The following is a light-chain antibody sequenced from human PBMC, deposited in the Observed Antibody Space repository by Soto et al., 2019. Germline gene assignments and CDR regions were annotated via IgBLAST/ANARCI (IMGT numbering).Light chain of an antibody. J-gene: IGKJ4*01. CDR2: GAS. CDR1: QSVSSSY. CDR3: QEFARN. Sequence: ETELTRAPGDRTSPSGARATHSCRASQSVSSSYLAWYQQKPGQAPRLLIYGASSRATGIPDRFSGSGSGTDFTLTINRLEPEDFAVYYCQEFARNVGGGTKVDIK. V-gene: IGKV3-20*01.